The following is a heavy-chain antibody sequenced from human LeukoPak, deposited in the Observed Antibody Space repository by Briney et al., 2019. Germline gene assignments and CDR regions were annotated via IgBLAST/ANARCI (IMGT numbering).Heavy chain of an antibody. V-gene: IGHV4-34*01. CDR3: ASQALRGNAFDI. Sequence: SETLSLTCAVYGGSFSGYYWSWIRQPPGKGLEWIGEINHSGSTNYNPSLKSRVTISVDTSKNQFSLKLSSVTAADTAVYYCASQALRGNAFDIWGQGTMVTVSS. CDR1: GGSFSGYY. CDR2: INHSGST. J-gene: IGHJ3*02.